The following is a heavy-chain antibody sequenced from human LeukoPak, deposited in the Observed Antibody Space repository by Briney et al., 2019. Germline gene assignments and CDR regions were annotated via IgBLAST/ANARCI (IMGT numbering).Heavy chain of an antibody. CDR3: ARAPGYYGSGPGLFQH. D-gene: IGHD3-10*01. Sequence: GGSLRLSCAASGFTFSSYWMSWVRQAPGKGLEWVANIKEDGCEKYSVDSVKGRFTISRDNAKNSLYLQMNSLRAEDTAVYYCARAPGYYGSGPGLFQHWGQGTLVTVSS. CDR2: IKEDGCEK. J-gene: IGHJ1*01. V-gene: IGHV3-7*01. CDR1: GFTFSSYW.